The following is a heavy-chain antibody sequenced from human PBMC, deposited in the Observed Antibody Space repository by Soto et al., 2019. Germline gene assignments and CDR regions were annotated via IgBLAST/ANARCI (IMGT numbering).Heavy chain of an antibody. Sequence: HPGGSLRLSCTASGFTFDDYAMHWVRQGPGRCLEWVSGITWNSGKIAYADSVKGRFTIARDDDNNSLYLQMNSLRPEDTALYYCVKDSYADFHRVLSTAEYFFDYWGHGXLVTVYS. D-gene: IGHD2-15*01. CDR3: VKDSYADFHRVLSTAEYFFDY. CDR2: ITWNSGKI. J-gene: IGHJ4*01. CDR1: GFTFDDYA. V-gene: IGHV3-9*01.